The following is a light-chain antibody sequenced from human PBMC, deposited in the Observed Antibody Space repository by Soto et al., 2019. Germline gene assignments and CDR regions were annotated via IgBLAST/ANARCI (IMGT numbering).Light chain of an antibody. J-gene: IGKJ1*01. CDR2: RAS. V-gene: IGKV1-5*03. CDR1: RSIRSW. CDR3: QQYDRASWT. Sequence: DIQMTQSPSTLSASVGDRVIITCRASRSIRSWLAWYQQKPGKAPNLLIYRASTLKSGIPSRFSGSGSGTEFTLTISSLQPDDFATYYCQQYDRASWTFGPGTKVEIK.